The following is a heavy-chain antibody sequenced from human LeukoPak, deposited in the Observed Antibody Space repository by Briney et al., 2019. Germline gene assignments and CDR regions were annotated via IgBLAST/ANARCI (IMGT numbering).Heavy chain of an antibody. J-gene: IGHJ4*02. CDR1: GFTFDDYT. D-gene: IGHD3-22*01. Sequence: GGSLRLSCAASGFTFDDYTMHWVRQAPGKGLEWVSLISWDGGSTYYADSVKGRFTISRDNSKNSLYLQMNSLRTEDTALYYCAKDSDDSSGYRPGYFDYWGQGPLVTVSS. CDR2: ISWDGGST. V-gene: IGHV3-43*01. CDR3: AKDSDDSSGYRPGYFDY.